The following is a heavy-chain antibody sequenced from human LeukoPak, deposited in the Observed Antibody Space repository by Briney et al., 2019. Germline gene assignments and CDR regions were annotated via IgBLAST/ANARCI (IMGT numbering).Heavy chain of an antibody. D-gene: IGHD6-19*01. J-gene: IGHJ5*02. V-gene: IGHV3-23*01. Sequence: GGSLRLSCAASGFTFGTYAMSWVRQAPGKGLEWISAISGSGGSTYYADSVKGRFTISRDNSKNTLYLQMNSMRAEDTAVYYCAKTPYSSGWVQNWSDPWGQGTLVTVSS. CDR3: AKTPYSSGWVQNWSDP. CDR2: ISGSGGST. CDR1: GFTFGTYA.